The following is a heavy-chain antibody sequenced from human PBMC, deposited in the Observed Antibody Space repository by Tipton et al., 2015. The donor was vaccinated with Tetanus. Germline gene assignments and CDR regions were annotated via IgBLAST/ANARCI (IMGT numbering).Heavy chain of an antibody. V-gene: IGHV4-31*03. Sequence: TLSLTCTVSGGPISSGGHYWSWIRQHPGKGLEWIGDIYYSGSTYYNPSLKSRVTISVDTSKNQFSLKLNSVTAADTAVYYCARDQARGARGWNYFDYWGQGTLVTVSS. CDR3: ARDQARGARGWNYFDY. D-gene: IGHD1-26*01. CDR2: IYYSGST. CDR1: GGPISSGGHY. J-gene: IGHJ4*02.